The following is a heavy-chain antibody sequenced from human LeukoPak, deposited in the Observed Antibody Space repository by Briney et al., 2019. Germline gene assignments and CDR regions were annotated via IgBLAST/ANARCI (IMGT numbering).Heavy chain of an antibody. CDR1: GGSISSYY. V-gene: IGHV4-59*01. CDR3: ARAFITGNWYFDL. CDR2: IFHSGST. J-gene: IGHJ2*01. Sequence: SETLSLTCTVSGGSISSYYWGWIRQPPGKGLEWIGYIFHSGSTNSNPSLKSRVTISVDTSKNQFSLKLSSVTAADTAVYYCARAFITGNWYFDLWGRGTLVTVSS. D-gene: IGHD1-14*01.